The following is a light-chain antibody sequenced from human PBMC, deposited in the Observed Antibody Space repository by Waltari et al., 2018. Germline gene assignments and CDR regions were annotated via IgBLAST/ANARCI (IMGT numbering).Light chain of an antibody. Sequence: DIQMTQSPSTLSASLGDRVTITCRASQNINNWLAWYQQKPGKAPNLLIYKASTLRSGVPSRFSGSGSGTEFTLTISSLQPDDFATYHCQQYNTYPEGFSFGPGTKVDIK. CDR3: QQYNTYPEGFS. V-gene: IGKV1-5*03. J-gene: IGKJ3*01. CDR1: QNINNW. CDR2: KAS.